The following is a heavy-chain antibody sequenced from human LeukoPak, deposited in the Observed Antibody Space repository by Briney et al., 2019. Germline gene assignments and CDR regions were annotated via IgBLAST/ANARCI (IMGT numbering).Heavy chain of an antibody. D-gene: IGHD3-10*01. J-gene: IGHJ4*02. Sequence: AASVKVSFKVSGYTLTEISMHWVRQAPGKGLEWMGGFSREDGQRIYAQKFQGRVTLTEDKSTDTAYMELRSLRSDDTAVYYCATSYSSIWFGEPLDYWGQGTLVTVSS. CDR3: ATSYSSIWFGEPLDY. CDR2: FSREDGQR. V-gene: IGHV1-24*01. CDR1: GYTLTEIS.